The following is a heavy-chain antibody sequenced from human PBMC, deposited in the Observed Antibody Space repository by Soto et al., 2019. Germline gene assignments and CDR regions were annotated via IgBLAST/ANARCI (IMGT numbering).Heavy chain of an antibody. CDR3: ARGDTYYFDY. J-gene: IGHJ4*02. Sequence: PSETLSLTCTVSGGSVSSGDNYWSWIRQPPGRGLEWIGYIYNSGSTYYNPSLRRRVTISVDTSKNQFSLKLSSVTAADTAVYFCARGDTYYFDYWGQGTLVTVSS. D-gene: IGHD5-18*01. V-gene: IGHV4-30-4*01. CDR2: IYNSGST. CDR1: GGSVSSGDNY.